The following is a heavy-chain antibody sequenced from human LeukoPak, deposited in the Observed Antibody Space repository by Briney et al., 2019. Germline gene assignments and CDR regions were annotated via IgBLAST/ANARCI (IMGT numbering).Heavy chain of an antibody. V-gene: IGHV5-51*01. Sequence: GASLKISCKGSGYTFSSYWIGGVRQLPGKGLEWMGIIYPGDSDTRYSPSLQGQVTISVDTSIGTAYLQWSSLKASETAIYYCARQNDFRLDYWGQGTLVTVSS. D-gene: IGHD3-3*01. CDR3: ARQNDFRLDY. J-gene: IGHJ4*02. CDR1: GYTFSSYW. CDR2: IYPGDSDT.